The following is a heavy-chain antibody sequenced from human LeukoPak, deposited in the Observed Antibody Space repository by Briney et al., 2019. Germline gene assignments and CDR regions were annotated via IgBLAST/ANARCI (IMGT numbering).Heavy chain of an antibody. J-gene: IGHJ4*02. D-gene: IGHD6-13*01. V-gene: IGHV3-21*01. CDR3: ARIGSSWSFDY. CDR1: GFTFSSYN. Sequence: GGSLRLSCAASGFTFSSYNMNWVRQARGKGLEWVSSISGDSGYISYADSVRGRFTISRDNAMNSLYLQMNSLRVEDTAVYYCARIGSSWSFDYWGQGTRVTVSS. CDR2: ISGDSGYI.